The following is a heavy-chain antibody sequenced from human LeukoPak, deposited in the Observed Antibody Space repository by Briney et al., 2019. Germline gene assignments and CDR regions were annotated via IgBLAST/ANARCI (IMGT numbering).Heavy chain of an antibody. J-gene: IGHJ4*02. CDR3: ARDGSCFDF. V-gene: IGHV3-7*01. CDR1: GFTFSEYW. CDR2: IKGDGSKI. Sequence: GGSLRLSCGASGFTFSEYWMTWVRQAPGRGPEWVANIKGDGSKIYYVDSVKGRFTISRDNDKNSLYLQMNNRRVEDTAGYHCARDGSCFDFWGQGALGTVSS. D-gene: IGHD2-15*01.